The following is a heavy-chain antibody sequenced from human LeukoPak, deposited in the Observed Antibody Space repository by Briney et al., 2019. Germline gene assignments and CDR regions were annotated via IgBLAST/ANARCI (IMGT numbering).Heavy chain of an antibody. V-gene: IGHV3-7*01. Sequence: GGSLRLSCAPSGSTFSSHWMSWVRRAPGRGLEWVANINQDGSETYYVDSVRGRVTISRDNAKNSLYLQMNSRRAENTAAYYCSRLAGYTNDYWGQGALVTVSS. D-gene: IGHD5-18*01. CDR2: INQDGSET. CDR3: SRLAGYTNDY. J-gene: IGHJ4*02. CDR1: GSTFSSHW.